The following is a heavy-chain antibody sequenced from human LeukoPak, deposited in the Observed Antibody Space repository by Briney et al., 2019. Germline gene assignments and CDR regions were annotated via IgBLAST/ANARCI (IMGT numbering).Heavy chain of an antibody. J-gene: IGHJ4*02. CDR1: GGSISSSDYY. CDR2: IYYSGST. D-gene: IGHD1-26*01. V-gene: IGHV4-39*01. CDR3: ARRGYSGSYSYYFDY. Sequence: PSETLSLTCTVSGGSISSSDYYWGWIRQPPGKGLEWSGNIYYSGSTYYNPSLKSRVTISVDTYKNQFSLKLSSVTAADTAVYYCARRGYSGSYSYYFDYWGQGTLVTVSS.